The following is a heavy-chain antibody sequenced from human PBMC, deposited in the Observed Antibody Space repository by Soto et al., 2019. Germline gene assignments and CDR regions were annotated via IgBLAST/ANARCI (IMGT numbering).Heavy chain of an antibody. CDR2: IRSKAYGGTT. J-gene: IGHJ6*02. CDR1: GFTFGDYA. CDR3: TRPGRIAAAGATSLAYYGMDV. V-gene: IGHV3-49*03. D-gene: IGHD6-13*01. Sequence: GGSLRLSCTASGFTFGDYAMSWFRQAPGKGLEWVGFIRSKAYGGTTEYAASVKGRFTISRDDSKSIAYLQMNSLKTEDTAVYYCTRPGRIAAAGATSLAYYGMDVWGQGTTVTVSS.